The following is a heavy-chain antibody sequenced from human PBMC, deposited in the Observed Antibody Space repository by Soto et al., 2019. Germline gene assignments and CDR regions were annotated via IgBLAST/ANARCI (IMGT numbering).Heavy chain of an antibody. Sequence: ASVKVSCKASGYTFTSYGISWVRQAPGQGLEWMGWISAYNGNTNYAQKLRGRVTMTTDTSTSTAYMGLRSLRSDDTAVYYCARDLVTMVRGVHNFDYWGQGTLVTVSS. V-gene: IGHV1-18*01. CDR2: ISAYNGNT. CDR1: GYTFTSYG. CDR3: ARDLVTMVRGVHNFDY. D-gene: IGHD3-10*01. J-gene: IGHJ4*02.